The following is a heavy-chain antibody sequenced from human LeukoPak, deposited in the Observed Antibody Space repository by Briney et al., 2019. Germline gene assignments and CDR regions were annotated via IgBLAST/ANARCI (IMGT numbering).Heavy chain of an antibody. Sequence: PSETLSLTCTVSGGSISSYYWSWIRQPPGKGLEWIGYIYYSGSTNYNPSLKSRVTTSVDTSKNQFSLKLSSVTAADTAVYYCARERGVFGVRAFDIWGQGTMVTVSS. V-gene: IGHV4-59*01. D-gene: IGHD3-3*01. J-gene: IGHJ3*02. CDR2: IYYSGST. CDR3: ARERGVFGVRAFDI. CDR1: GGSISSYY.